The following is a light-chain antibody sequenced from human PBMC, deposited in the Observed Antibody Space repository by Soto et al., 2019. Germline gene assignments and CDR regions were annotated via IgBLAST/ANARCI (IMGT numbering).Light chain of an antibody. J-gene: IGKJ1*01. V-gene: IGKV3-20*01. CDR2: GAS. CDR1: QSVSSSY. CDR3: QQYNEYSWT. Sequence: EIVLTQSPGTLSLSPGERATLSCRASQSVSSSYLAWYQQKPGQAPRLLIYGASSRATGIPDRFSGSGSGTDFTLTISSLQPDDVATYYCQQYNEYSWTFGQGTKVEIK.